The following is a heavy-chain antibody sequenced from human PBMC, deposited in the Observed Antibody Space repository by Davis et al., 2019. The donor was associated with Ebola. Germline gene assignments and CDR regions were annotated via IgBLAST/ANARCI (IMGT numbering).Heavy chain of an antibody. J-gene: IGHJ1*01. CDR3: AIIGGWGTPFGD. D-gene: IGHD7-27*01. Sequence: GESLKISCAASGFTFSSYAMSWVRQAPGKGLEWVSGIGPTATTTHYADSVKGRFTISRDNSKNTLYLQMNSLRVEDTAIYYCAIIGGWGTPFGDWGQGTLVTVSS. CDR1: GFTFSSYA. V-gene: IGHV3-23*01. CDR2: IGPTATTT.